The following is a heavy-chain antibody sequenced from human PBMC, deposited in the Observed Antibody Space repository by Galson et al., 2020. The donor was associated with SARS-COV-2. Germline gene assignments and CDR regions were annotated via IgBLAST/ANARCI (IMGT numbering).Heavy chain of an antibody. V-gene: IGHV4-34*01. CDR1: GGSFGDYS. J-gene: IGHJ6*03. D-gene: IGHD3-10*01. CDR2: ISHSGST. CDR3: ARGGSRPIMAFDYYYFYMDV. Sequence: SETLSLTCAVYGGSFGDYSWTWVRQPPGKGLEWIGEISHSGSTNYSPSLKSRVFMSVDTSKNQFSLKLRSVTAADTAVYYCARGGSRPIMAFDYYYFYMDVWGKGTTVTVSS.